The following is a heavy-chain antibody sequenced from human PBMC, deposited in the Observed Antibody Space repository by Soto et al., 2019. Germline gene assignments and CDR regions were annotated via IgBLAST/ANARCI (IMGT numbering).Heavy chain of an antibody. V-gene: IGHV3-74*01. Sequence: WGSLRLSCAASGFTCSSYWMNWVRQAPGRGLVWVSRINSDGSSTSYVDSVKGRFTISRDNAKNTLYLQMNSLRAEDTAVYYCARRDQIAYYYGMDVWGQGTTVTVSS. CDR3: ARRDQIAYYYGMDV. CDR2: INSDGSST. J-gene: IGHJ6*02. D-gene: IGHD2-21*01. CDR1: GFTCSSYW.